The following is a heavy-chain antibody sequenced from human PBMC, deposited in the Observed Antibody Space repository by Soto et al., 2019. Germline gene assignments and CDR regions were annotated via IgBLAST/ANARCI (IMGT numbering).Heavy chain of an antibody. CDR1: GGTFSSYT. V-gene: IGHV1-69*02. J-gene: IGHJ3*02. CDR2: IIPILGIA. CDR3: ARAELERTTLDAFDI. Sequence: QVQLVQSGAEVKKPGSSVKVSCKASGGTFSSYTISWVRQAPGQGLEWMGRIIPILGIANYAQKFQGRVTITADKSTSTAYMELSSLRSEDTAVYYCARAELERTTLDAFDIWGQGTMVTVSS. D-gene: IGHD1-1*01.